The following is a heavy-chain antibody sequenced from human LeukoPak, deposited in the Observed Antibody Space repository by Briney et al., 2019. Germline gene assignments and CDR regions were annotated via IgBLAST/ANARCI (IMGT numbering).Heavy chain of an antibody. J-gene: IGHJ4*02. Sequence: PGGSLRLSCAASGFTFSSYAMHWVRQAPGKGLEWVAVISYDGSNKCYADSVKGRFTISRDNSKNTLYLQMNSLRAEDTAVYYCARDPRYGSGWSEFDYWGQGTLVTVSS. D-gene: IGHD6-19*01. V-gene: IGHV3-30-3*01. CDR1: GFTFSSYA. CDR3: ARDPRYGSGWSEFDY. CDR2: ISYDGSNK.